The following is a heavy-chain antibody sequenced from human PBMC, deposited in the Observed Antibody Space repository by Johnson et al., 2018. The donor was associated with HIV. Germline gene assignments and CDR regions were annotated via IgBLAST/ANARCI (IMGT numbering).Heavy chain of an antibody. Sequence: VQLVESGGGVVQPGRSLRLSCVASGFSFSSYAMHWVRQAPGKGLEWVALISYDGGIKYDADSVKGRFTISRDNSKNTLSLQMNSLRPEDTAMYYWARTRRRVGAKPWGAFDIWGQGTAVTVSS. D-gene: IGHD1-26*01. CDR2: ISYDGGIK. V-gene: IGHV3-30-3*01. CDR1: GFSFSSYA. CDR3: ARTRRRVGAKPWGAFDI. J-gene: IGHJ3*02.